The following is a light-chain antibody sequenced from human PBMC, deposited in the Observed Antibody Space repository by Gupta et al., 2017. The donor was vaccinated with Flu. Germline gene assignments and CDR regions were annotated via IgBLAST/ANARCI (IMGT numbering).Light chain of an antibody. CDR2: AAS. J-gene: IGKJ4*01. Sequence: GDRITITCRASQDIRDSLAWYQHKPGKGPSLLIYAASTLHSGVPSRFRGSGSGTEFTLTISGLQPEDVATYYCQKFNGAPRSFGGGTKVEI. CDR3: QKFNGAPRS. V-gene: IGKV1-27*01. CDR1: QDIRDS.